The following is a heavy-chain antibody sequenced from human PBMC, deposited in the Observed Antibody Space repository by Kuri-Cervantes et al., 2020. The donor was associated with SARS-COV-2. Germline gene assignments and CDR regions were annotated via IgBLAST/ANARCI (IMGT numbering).Heavy chain of an antibody. CDR1: GFTFSSFV. D-gene: IGHD4-17*01. V-gene: IGHV3-48*03. CDR2: IISSGSTI. J-gene: IGHJ4*02. CDR3: ARDSGGYSIMSTVTTGPYNFPL. Sequence: GESLKIFCAASGFTFSSFVMNWVRQAPGKGLEWVSYIISSGSTIYYAGSVKGRFTISRDHAKNSLYLQMNSLRVEDTAVNFCARDSGGYSIMSTVTTGPYNFPLWGQGTMVTVSS.